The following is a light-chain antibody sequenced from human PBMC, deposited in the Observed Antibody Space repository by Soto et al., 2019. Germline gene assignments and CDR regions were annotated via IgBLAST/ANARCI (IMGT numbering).Light chain of an antibody. Sequence: DIQMTQSPSALSASVGDRVTITCRASQSVSTWLAWYQEKPGKAPKLLIYDASTLESGVPSRFTGCGSGTEFTLTITSLQPDDFAIYYCQQYVGYRWTLGQGTKVEIK. J-gene: IGKJ1*01. V-gene: IGKV1-5*01. CDR2: DAS. CDR3: QQYVGYRWT. CDR1: QSVSTW.